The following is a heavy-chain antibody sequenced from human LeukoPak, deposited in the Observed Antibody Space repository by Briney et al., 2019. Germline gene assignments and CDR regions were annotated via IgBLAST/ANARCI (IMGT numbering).Heavy chain of an antibody. J-gene: IGHJ4*02. CDR2: ISSSGSTI. CDR1: GFTFSSYE. V-gene: IGHV3-48*03. CDR3: ARDVRRRGYSYGGPFDY. D-gene: IGHD5-18*01. Sequence: PGGSLRLSCAASGFTFSSYEMNWVRQAPGKGLEWVSYISSSGSTIYYADSVKGRFTISRDNAKNSLYLQMNSLRAEDTAVYYCARDVRRRGYSYGGPFDYWGQGTLVTVSS.